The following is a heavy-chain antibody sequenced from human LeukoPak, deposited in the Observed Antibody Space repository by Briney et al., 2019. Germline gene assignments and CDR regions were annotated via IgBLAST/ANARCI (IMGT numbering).Heavy chain of an antibody. D-gene: IGHD6-19*01. CDR3: ARDEVAGTDYFDY. CDR2: IKQDGSEK. V-gene: IGHV3-7*01. J-gene: IGHJ4*02. Sequence: PGGSLRLSCAASGFTFSSYWMSWVRQAPGKGLEWVANIKQDGSEKYYVDSVKGRFTISRDNAKNSLYLQRNSLRAEDTAVYYCARDEVAGTDYFDYWGQGTLVTVSS. CDR1: GFTFSSYW.